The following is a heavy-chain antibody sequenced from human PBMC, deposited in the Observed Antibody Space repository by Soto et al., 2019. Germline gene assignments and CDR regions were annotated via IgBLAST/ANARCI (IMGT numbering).Heavy chain of an antibody. CDR1: GFTFSSYS. J-gene: IGHJ6*02. Sequence: GGSLRLSCAASGFTFSSYSMNWVRQAPGKGLEWVSYISSSSSTIYYADSVKGRFTISRDNAKNSLYLQMNSLRDEDTAVYYCAREGIQLWSHYYYYGMDVWGQGTTVTVSS. V-gene: IGHV3-48*02. D-gene: IGHD5-18*01. CDR2: ISSSSSTI. CDR3: AREGIQLWSHYYYYGMDV.